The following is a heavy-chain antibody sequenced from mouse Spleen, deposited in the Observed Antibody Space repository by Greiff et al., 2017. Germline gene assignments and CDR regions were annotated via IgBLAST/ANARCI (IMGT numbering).Heavy chain of an antibody. CDR2: ISNLAYSI. V-gene: IGHV5-15*02. Sequence: DVQLVESGGGLVQPGGSRKLSCAASGFTFSDYGMAWVRQAPGKGPEWVAFISNLAYSIYYADTVTGRFTISRENAKNTLYLEMSSLRSEDTAMYYCARAFITTDYFDYWGQGTTLTVSS. D-gene: IGHD1-2*01. J-gene: IGHJ2*01. CDR3: ARAFITTDYFDY. CDR1: GFTFSDYG.